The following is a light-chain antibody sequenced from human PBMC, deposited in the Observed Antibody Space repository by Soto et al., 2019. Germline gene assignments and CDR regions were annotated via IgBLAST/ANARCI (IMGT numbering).Light chain of an antibody. Sequence: IVMTQSPATLSVSPGDRATLSCRASQSVSSLLAWYQQKPGQAPRLLLYGASTRATGIPARFSGSGSGTEFTLTISGLQSEDFAVYYCQQYSDRPYTFGQGTKVEI. V-gene: IGKV3-15*01. J-gene: IGKJ2*01. CDR3: QQYSDRPYT. CDR1: QSVSSL. CDR2: GAS.